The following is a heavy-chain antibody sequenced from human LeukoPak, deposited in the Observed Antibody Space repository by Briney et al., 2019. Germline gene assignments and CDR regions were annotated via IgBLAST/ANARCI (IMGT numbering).Heavy chain of an antibody. J-gene: IGHJ4*02. V-gene: IGHV5-51*01. CDR2: IYPGDSDT. CDR3: ASFHISGKSYNGLHY. D-gene: IGHD3-10*01. CDR1: GHNFTTFW. Sequence: GESLKISCKTSGHNFTTFWIGWVRQMPGKGLEWMGIIYPGDSDTRYSPSFQGQVTISADKSINTACLHWNSLKASDTAMYYCASFHISGKSYNGLHYWGQGTLVTVSS.